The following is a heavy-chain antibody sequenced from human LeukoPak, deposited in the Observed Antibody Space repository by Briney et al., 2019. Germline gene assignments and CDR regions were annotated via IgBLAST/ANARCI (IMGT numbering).Heavy chain of an antibody. CDR1: GCSFSGYY. Sequence: SETLSLTCAVYGCSFSGYYCSWIRQPPGKGLEWIGEINHSGSTNYNPSLKSRVTISVDTSKNQFSLKLSSVTAADTAVYYCASLIAAASDDYWGQGTLVTVSS. CDR2: INHSGST. J-gene: IGHJ4*02. D-gene: IGHD6-13*01. CDR3: ASLIAAASDDY. V-gene: IGHV4-34*01.